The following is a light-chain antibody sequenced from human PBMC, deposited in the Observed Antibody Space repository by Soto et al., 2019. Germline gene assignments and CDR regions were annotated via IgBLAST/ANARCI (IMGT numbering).Light chain of an antibody. CDR3: SSYTSSIDYV. J-gene: IGLJ1*01. CDR2: DVS. CDR1: SSDVGGYNY. V-gene: IGLV2-14*01. Sequence: QSVLTQPASVSGSPGQSITISCTGNSSDVGGYNYVSWYQQHPGKAPKLMIYDVSNRPSGVSNRFSGSKSGNTASLTISGLQAEDEADYYCSSYTSSIDYVFGTGTKVTVL.